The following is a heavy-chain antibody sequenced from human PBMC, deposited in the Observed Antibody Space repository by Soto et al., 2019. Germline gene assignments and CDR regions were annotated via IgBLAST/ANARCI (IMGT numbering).Heavy chain of an antibody. V-gene: IGHV3-21*01. D-gene: IGHD2-15*01. CDR2: ISSSSSYI. J-gene: IGHJ4*02. CDR1: GFTFSSYS. Sequence: EVQLVESGGGLVKPGGSLRLSCAASGFTFSSYSMNWVRQAPGKGLEWVSSISSSSSYIYYADSVKGRFTISRDNGKNSLYLQMNSRRAEDTAVYYCARDQSDVVVLTTYDYWGQGTLVTVSS. CDR3: ARDQSDVVVLTTYDY.